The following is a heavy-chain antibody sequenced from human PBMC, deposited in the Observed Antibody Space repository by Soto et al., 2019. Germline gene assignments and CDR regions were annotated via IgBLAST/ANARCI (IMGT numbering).Heavy chain of an antibody. CDR1: EFTFSNYG. J-gene: IGHJ4*02. Sequence: QVQLVESGGGVVQPGRSLRLSCVASEFTFSNYGMHWVRQGLGKGLEWVAVISYDGSDKYYADSMKGRFTISRDNSKNTLYLQMYSLRAEDTGFYYCAKDVKKEEIDSHLDYWGQGTVVTVSS. CDR3: AKDVKKEEIDSHLDY. D-gene: IGHD2-15*01. V-gene: IGHV3-30*18. CDR2: ISYDGSDK.